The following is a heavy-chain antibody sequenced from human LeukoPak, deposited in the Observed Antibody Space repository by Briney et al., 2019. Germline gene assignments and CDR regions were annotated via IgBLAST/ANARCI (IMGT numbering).Heavy chain of an antibody. Sequence: AGGSLRLSCAASGFTFSNLWMSWVRQAPGKGLEWVSAISGSGGSTYYADSVKGRFTISRDNSKNTLYLQMNSLRAEDTAVYYCAKVRGASRPRDAFDIWGQGTMVTVSS. D-gene: IGHD1-26*01. CDR3: AKVRGASRPRDAFDI. V-gene: IGHV3-23*01. J-gene: IGHJ3*02. CDR2: ISGSGGST. CDR1: GFTFSNLW.